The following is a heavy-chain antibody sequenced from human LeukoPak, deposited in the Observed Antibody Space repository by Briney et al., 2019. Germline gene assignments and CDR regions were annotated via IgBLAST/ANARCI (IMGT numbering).Heavy chain of an antibody. J-gene: IGHJ3*02. V-gene: IGHV3-21*01. CDR3: ARDKGSFDAFDI. Sequence: GGSLRLSCAASGFTFSSYSMNWDRQAPGKGLEWVSSISSSSSYIYYADSVKGRFTISRDSAKNSLYLRMNSLRAEDTAVYYCARDKGSFDAFDIWGQGTMVTVSS. CDR1: GFTFSSYS. CDR2: ISSSSSYI. D-gene: IGHD3-10*01.